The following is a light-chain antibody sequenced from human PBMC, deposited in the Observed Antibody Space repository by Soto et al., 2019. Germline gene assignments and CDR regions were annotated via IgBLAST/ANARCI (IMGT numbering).Light chain of an antibody. CDR3: QQYYTTPYT. V-gene: IGKV4-1*01. CDR2: WAS. J-gene: IGKJ2*01. CDR1: QTLLYSSNNKNY. Sequence: DIVMTQSPDSLAVSLGERATFNCKSSQTLLYSSNNKNYLAWYQQKPGQPPKVIIYWASTWNSGVPDRFSGSGSGTDFSLTISSLQAEDVAVYYCQQYYTTPYTFGQGTKLEIK.